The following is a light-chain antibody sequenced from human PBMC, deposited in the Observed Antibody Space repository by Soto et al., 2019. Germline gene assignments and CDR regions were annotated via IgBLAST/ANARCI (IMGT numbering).Light chain of an antibody. CDR2: TTS. Sequence: EIVMTQSPATLSVSPGERATLSCRASQNIGSSLAWYQQKPGRAPRLLIYTTSYRVTGIPARFSGSGSGTEFTLTISSLQSEAFAVYYCQQCDTWPYTFGQGTKLEIK. V-gene: IGKV3-15*01. J-gene: IGKJ2*01. CDR3: QQCDTWPYT. CDR1: QNIGSS.